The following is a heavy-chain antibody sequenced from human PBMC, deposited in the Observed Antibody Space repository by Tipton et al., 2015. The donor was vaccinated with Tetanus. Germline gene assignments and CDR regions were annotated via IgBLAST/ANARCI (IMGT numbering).Heavy chain of an antibody. CDR3: ARDDGARELPSYFDY. CDR1: GFTFISYA. J-gene: IGHJ4*02. V-gene: IGHV3-30*04. Sequence: SLRLSRAASGFTFISYAMHWVRQAPGEGLEWVAVISFDGSNKFYADSVKGRFTISRDDSKNTVYLQMNSLRAEDTAVYYCARDDGARELPSYFDYWGQGTLVTVSS. CDR2: ISFDGSNK. D-gene: IGHD1-26*01.